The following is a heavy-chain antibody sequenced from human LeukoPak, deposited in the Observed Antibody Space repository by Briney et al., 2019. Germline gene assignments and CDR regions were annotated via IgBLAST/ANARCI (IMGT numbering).Heavy chain of an antibody. CDR2: ISSSSSYI. V-gene: IGHV3-21*01. CDR1: GFTFSSYS. CDR3: ARDYYDSSGQWYYFDY. D-gene: IGHD3-22*01. Sequence: GGSLRLSCAASGFTFSSYSMNWVRQAPGKGLEWVSSISSSSSYIYYADSVKGRFTIPRDNAKNSLYLQMNSLRAEDTAVYYCARDYYDSSGQWYYFDYWGQGTLVTVSS. J-gene: IGHJ4*02.